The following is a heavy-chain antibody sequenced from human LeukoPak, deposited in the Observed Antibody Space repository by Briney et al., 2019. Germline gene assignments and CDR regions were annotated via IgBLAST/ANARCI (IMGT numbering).Heavy chain of an antibody. Sequence: PSETLSLTCSVSDDSMNNYYWSWLRQSPGKGLEWIGNVYYRGTTNYNPSLKNRVTIAVDTSKNQFSLKLSSVTAADTAVYYCARVYYSSSYDYWYFDLWGRGTLVTVSS. CDR2: VYYRGTT. J-gene: IGHJ2*01. CDR1: DDSMNNYY. CDR3: ARVYYSSSYDYWYFDL. D-gene: IGHD6-13*01. V-gene: IGHV4-59*01.